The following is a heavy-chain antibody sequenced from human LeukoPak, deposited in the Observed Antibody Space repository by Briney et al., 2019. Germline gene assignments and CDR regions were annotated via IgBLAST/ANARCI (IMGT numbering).Heavy chain of an antibody. V-gene: IGHV4-59*08. J-gene: IGHJ3*01. Sequence: SETLSLTCTVSGGSISNYYWSWIRQPPGKGLEWIGYIYDSGSTNCNPSLKSRVTISVDTSNNQFSLRLSSVTAADTAVYYCAHFKGGSFDFWGQGTMVTVSS. CDR3: AHFKGGSFDF. D-gene: IGHD1-26*01. CDR2: IYDSGST. CDR1: GGSISNYY.